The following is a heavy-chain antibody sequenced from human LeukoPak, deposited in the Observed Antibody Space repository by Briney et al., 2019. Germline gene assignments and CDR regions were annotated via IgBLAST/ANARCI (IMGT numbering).Heavy chain of an antibody. CDR3: TRDVGFCSGGRCFPSGPADY. D-gene: IGHD2-15*01. CDR2: IIGDGSST. Sequence: GGSLRLSCAASGFIFNGHWMHWVRQAPGKGLMWVSHIIGDGSSTNYADSVKGRFTISRDNAKNTLYLQMNSLRAEDTAVYYGTRDVGFCSGGRCFPSGPADYWGQGTLVTVSS. CDR1: GFIFNGHW. J-gene: IGHJ4*02. V-gene: IGHV3-74*01.